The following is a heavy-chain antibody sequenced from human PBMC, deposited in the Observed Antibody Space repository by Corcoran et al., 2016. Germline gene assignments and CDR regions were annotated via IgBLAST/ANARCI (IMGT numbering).Heavy chain of an antibody. J-gene: IGHJ3*02. CDR2: INSDRSST. CDR3: ARGGRQALTIPGASFDI. D-gene: IGHD2-2*02. CDR1: GFTFSSYW. Sequence: EVQLVESGGGLVQPGGSLRLSCAASGFTFSSYWMHWVRQAPGKGLVWVSRINSDRSSTSYADAVKGRFTISRDNAKNTLYLQMNSLRAEDTAVYYCARGGRQALTIPGASFDIWGQGTMVTVSS. V-gene: IGHV3-74*01.